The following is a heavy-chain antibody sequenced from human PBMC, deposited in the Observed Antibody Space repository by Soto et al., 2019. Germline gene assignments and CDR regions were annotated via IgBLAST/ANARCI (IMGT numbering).Heavy chain of an antibody. CDR2: ISGSGGRT. Sequence: GSLRLSCAASGFTFSNAWMTWVRRAPGKGLEWVSGISGSGGRTHHADSVKGRFIISRDNSRTMVYLQMSSLRVEDTAVYYCACLAWFGDPVPPFDSWGQGTVVTVSS. V-gene: IGHV3-23*01. J-gene: IGHJ4*02. D-gene: IGHD3-10*01. CDR1: GFTFSNAW. CDR3: ACLAWFGDPVPPFDS.